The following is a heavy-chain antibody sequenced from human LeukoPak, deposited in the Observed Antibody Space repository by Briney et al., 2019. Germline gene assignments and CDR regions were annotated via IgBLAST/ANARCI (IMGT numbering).Heavy chain of an antibody. J-gene: IGHJ4*02. V-gene: IGHV3-30*02. CDR3: AKGGRHGHSSYRRGYFDF. D-gene: IGHD2-15*01. CDR2: IQYSGSKK. Sequence: GGSLRLSCAAPGFTFSNFDMHCGRQAPGKGLEWVAFIQYSGSKKYYVDSVEGRFTISRDNSKNTLYVQMNSLRTEDTAVYYCAKGGRHGHSSYRRGYFDFWGQGTLVTVSS. CDR1: GFTFSNFD.